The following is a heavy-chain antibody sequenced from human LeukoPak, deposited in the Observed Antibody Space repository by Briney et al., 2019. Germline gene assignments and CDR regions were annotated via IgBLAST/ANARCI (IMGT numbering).Heavy chain of an antibody. V-gene: IGHV1-2*02. CDR3: ATDPCSGGTCSMYHLDY. CDR1: GYTFTGYY. D-gene: IGHD2-15*01. Sequence: ASVKVSCKASGYTFTGYYIHWVRQAPGQGLEWMGWINPNTGGTNYAHRFQGRVTMTRDTSINTAYMELTRLTSDDTAVYYCATDPCSGGTCSMYHLDYWGQGTLVTVSS. CDR2: INPNTGGT. J-gene: IGHJ4*02.